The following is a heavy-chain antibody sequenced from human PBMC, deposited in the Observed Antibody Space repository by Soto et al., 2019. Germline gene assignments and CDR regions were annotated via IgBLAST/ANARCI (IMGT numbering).Heavy chain of an antibody. CDR1: GFTFSSYA. CDR2: ISYDGSNK. CDR3: ARAGGVNSSWYVVDY. V-gene: IGHV3-30-3*01. J-gene: IGHJ4*02. D-gene: IGHD6-13*01. Sequence: GGSLRLSCAASGFTFSSYAMHWVRQAPGKGLEWVAVISYDGSNKYYADSVKGRFTISRDNSKNTLYLQMNSLRAEDTAVYYCARAGGVNSSWYVVDYWGQGTLVTVSS.